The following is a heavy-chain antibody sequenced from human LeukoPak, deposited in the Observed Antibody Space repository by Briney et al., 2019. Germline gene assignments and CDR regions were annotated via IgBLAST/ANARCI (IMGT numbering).Heavy chain of an antibody. CDR1: GFTLSNAW. D-gene: IGHD3-10*01. CDR3: TTFWFGELSHYYSDY. V-gene: IGHV3-15*01. Sequence: GGSLRLSCAASGFTLSNAWMSWVRQAPGKGLEWVGRIKSKTDGGTTDYAAPVKGRFTISRDDSKNTLYLQMNSLKTEDTAVYYCTTFWFGELSHYYSDYRGQGTLVTVSS. J-gene: IGHJ4*02. CDR2: IKSKTDGGTT.